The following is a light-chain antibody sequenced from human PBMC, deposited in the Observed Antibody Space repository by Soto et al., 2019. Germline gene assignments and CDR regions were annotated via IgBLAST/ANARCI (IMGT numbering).Light chain of an antibody. CDR3: MQGTHWPTT. CDR1: HSLLHSDGKTY. V-gene: IGKV2D-29*01. CDR2: EVS. J-gene: IGKJ5*01. Sequence: DIVMTHSPLSLSVPPGQPASLSCKCSHSLLHSDGKTYLYWYMQKPGQPPQLLIYEVSNRLSGVQDRFSGSGSGKDFTMKIRRVEDEDVGVYYCMQGTHWPTTCGQGPRLEIK.